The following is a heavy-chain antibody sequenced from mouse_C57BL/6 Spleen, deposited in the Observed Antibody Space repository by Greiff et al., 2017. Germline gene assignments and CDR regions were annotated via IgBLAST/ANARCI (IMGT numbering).Heavy chain of an antibody. V-gene: IGHV1-59*01. CDR1: GYTFTSYW. D-gene: IGHD3-2*02. J-gene: IGHJ4*01. CDR3: ARWGSSGHYYAMDY. Sequence: QVQLQQPGAELVRPGTSVKLSCKASGYTFTSYWMHWVKQRPGQGLEWIGVIDPSDSYTNYNQKFKGKATLTVDTSSSTAYMQLSSLTSEDSAVYYSARWGSSGHYYAMDYWGQGTSVTVSS. CDR2: IDPSDSYT.